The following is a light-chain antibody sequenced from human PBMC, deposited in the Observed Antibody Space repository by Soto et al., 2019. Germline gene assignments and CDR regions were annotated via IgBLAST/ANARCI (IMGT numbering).Light chain of an antibody. V-gene: IGLV2-8*01. CDR2: EVS. CDR3: SSYAGSNKV. J-gene: IGLJ1*01. CDR1: SSDVGGYNY. Sequence: QSVLTQPPSASGSPGQSVTISCTGTSSDVGGYNYVSWYQQHPGKAPKLMIYEVSKRPSGVPDRFSGSKSDNTASLTVSGLQAEDEADYYCSSYAGSNKVFGTGTKLTVL.